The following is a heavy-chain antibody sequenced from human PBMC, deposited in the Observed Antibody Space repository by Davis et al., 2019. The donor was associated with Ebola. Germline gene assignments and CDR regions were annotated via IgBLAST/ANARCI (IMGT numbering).Heavy chain of an antibody. CDR2: ISTYNGNT. J-gene: IGHJ6*02. Sequence: ASVKVSCKASGYTFTSYDINWVRQATGQGLEWMGWISTYNGNTRYAQKLQGRVTMTTDTSTSTVYMELRSLRSDDTALYYCAGTLYYYYGMDVWGQGTTVTVSS. CDR3: AGTLYYYYGMDV. CDR1: GYTFTSYD. V-gene: IGHV1-18*01.